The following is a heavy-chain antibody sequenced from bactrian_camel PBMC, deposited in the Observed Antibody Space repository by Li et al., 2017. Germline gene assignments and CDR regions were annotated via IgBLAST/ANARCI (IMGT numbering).Heavy chain of an antibody. CDR1: SYTSRSGC. J-gene: IGHJ4*01. CDR2: IRIGSGDT. D-gene: IGHD3*01. Sequence: VQLVESGGGSVQAGGSLRLSCTASSYTSRSGCMGWFRQPPGKEREGVATIRIGSGDTYYADYADSVQGRFTISKDNAKNVLYLQMNNLKPEDTAMYYCVADPSVFPVCRIGVMRMTYRGQGTQVTVS. CDR3: VADPSVFPVCRIGVMRMTY. V-gene: IGHV3S1*01.